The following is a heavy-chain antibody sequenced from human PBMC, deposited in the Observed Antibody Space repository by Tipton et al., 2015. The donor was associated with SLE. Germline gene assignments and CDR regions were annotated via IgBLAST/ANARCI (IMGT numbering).Heavy chain of an antibody. CDR3: ARDISEVGATTPYDAFDI. Sequence: TLSLTCTVSGGSISSYYWRWIRQPAGKGLEWIGRFYTSGSTNYNPSLKSRGTMSVDTSKNQFSLKLSSVTAADTAGYYCARDISEVGATTPYDAFDIWGQGTMVTVSS. CDR2: FYTSGST. J-gene: IGHJ3*02. V-gene: IGHV4-4*07. D-gene: IGHD1-26*01. CDR1: GGSISSYY.